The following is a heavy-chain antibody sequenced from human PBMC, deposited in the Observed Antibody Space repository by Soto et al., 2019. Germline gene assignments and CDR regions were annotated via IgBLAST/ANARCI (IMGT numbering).Heavy chain of an antibody. CDR3: AKTKIAARHYYYYYMEV. J-gene: IGHJ6*03. CDR1: GGSFSGYY. CDR2: INHSGST. Sequence: PSETLSLTCAVYGGSFSGYYWSWIRQPPGKGLEWIGEINHSGSTNYNPSLKSRVTISVDTSKNQFSLKLSSVTAADTAVYYCAKTKIAARHYYYYYMEVWGKGTTVTVAS. V-gene: IGHV4-34*01. D-gene: IGHD6-6*01.